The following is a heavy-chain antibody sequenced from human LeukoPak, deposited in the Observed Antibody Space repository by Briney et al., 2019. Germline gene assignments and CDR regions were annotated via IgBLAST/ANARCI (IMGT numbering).Heavy chain of an antibody. CDR3: APVGGHLHPPGLCFDY. CDR1: GFTFSSHA. V-gene: IGHV3-23*01. Sequence: GGSLRLSCAASGFTFSSHAMIGVRQAPGKGLEWVSAISGSGGSTYYADSVKGRFTISRDNSKNTLYLQMNSLRAEETAVYYCAPVGGHLHPPGLCFDYWGQGTLVTVSS. J-gene: IGHJ4*02. CDR2: ISGSGGST. D-gene: IGHD2-2*01.